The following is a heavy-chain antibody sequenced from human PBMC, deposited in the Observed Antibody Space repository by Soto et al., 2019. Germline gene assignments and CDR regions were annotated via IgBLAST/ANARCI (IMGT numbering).Heavy chain of an antibody. CDR2: ISGSGGST. V-gene: IGHV3-23*01. CDR3: AKDRLILWFGESGFDY. D-gene: IGHD3-10*01. J-gene: IGHJ4*02. CDR1: GFTFSSYA. Sequence: EVQLLESGGGLVQPGGSLRLSCAASGFTFSSYAMSWVRQAPGKGLEWVSAISGSGGSTYYADSVKGRFTISRDNSKNTLYLQMNSRRAEDTAVYYCAKDRLILWFGESGFDYWGQGTLVTVSS.